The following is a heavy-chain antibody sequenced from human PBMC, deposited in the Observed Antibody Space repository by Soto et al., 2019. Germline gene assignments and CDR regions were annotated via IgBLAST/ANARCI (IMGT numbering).Heavy chain of an antibody. V-gene: IGHV4-59*01. CDR1: GGPIGSYY. D-gene: IGHD6-13*01. Sequence: QVQLQASGPGLVKPSETLSLTCTVSGGPIGSYYWSWIRQSPGKGPEWIGCVYSSDGTNYNPSLKRRVTISLDRSKNQFSLRLTSVTAADTAVYYCARTEASSWSFFYYGMDVWGQGTTVAVSS. CDR3: ARTEASSWSFFYYGMDV. J-gene: IGHJ6*02. CDR2: VYSSDGT.